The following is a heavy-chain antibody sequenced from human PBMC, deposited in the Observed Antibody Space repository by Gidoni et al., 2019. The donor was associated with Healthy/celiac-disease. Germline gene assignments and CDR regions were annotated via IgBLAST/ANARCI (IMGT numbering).Heavy chain of an antibody. CDR2: LIPIFGTA. CDR3: ARSTSLFSSTSCYAFTLDY. D-gene: IGHD2-2*01. J-gene: IGHJ4*02. Sequence: QVQLVQSGAEVKKPGSSVKVSCKASGGTFSSYAISWVRQAPGQGLEWMGGLIPIFGTANDEKKFQGRVTITADESTSTAYMELSSLRSEDTALYYCARSTSLFSSTSCYAFTLDYWGQGTLVTVSS. CDR1: GGTFSSYA. V-gene: IGHV1-69*01.